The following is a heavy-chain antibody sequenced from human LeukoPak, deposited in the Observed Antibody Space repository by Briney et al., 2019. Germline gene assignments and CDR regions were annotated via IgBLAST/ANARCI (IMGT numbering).Heavy chain of an antibody. D-gene: IGHD6-6*01. Sequence: SETLSLTCAVYGGSFSGYYWSWIRQPPGKGLEWIGETNHSGSTNYNPSLKSRVTISVDTSKNQFSLKLSSVTAADTAVYYCASSSYYYGMDVWGQGTTVTVSS. CDR2: TNHSGST. CDR1: GGSFSGYY. J-gene: IGHJ6*02. CDR3: ASSSYYYGMDV. V-gene: IGHV4-34*01.